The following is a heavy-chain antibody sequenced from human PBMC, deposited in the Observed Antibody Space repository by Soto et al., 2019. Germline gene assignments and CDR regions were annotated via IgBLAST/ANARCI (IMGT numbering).Heavy chain of an antibody. CDR1: GGSISSSSYY. J-gene: IGHJ3*02. CDR3: ARITSSNDAFDI. Sequence: QLQLQESGPGLVKPSETLSLTCTVSGGSISSSSYYWGWIRQPPGKGLEWIGSSYYSGSTYYNPSLKSRVTIYVDTSKNQFSLKLSSVTAADTAVYYCARITSSNDAFDIWGQGTMVTVSS. D-gene: IGHD6-13*01. CDR2: SYYSGST. V-gene: IGHV4-39*01.